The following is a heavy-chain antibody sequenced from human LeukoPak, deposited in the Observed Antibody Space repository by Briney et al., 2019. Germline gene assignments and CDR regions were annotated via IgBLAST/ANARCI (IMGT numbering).Heavy chain of an antibody. CDR3: AKDLIWYSSSPYYYGMDV. Sequence: GGSLRLSCAASGNYWMHWVRQVPGKGLVWVSHINSDGSWTSYADSVKGRFTISRDNSKNTLYLQMNSLRAEDTAVYYCAKDLIWYSSSPYYYGMDVWGQGTTVTVSS. V-gene: IGHV3-74*01. CDR2: INSDGSWT. D-gene: IGHD6-6*01. CDR1: GNYW. J-gene: IGHJ6*02.